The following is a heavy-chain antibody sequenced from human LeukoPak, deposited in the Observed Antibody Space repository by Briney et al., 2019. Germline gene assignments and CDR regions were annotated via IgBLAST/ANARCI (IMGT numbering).Heavy chain of an antibody. CDR1: GFSFNNYA. CDR2: ISTTGGST. Sequence: GGSLRLSCAASGFSFNNYATSWVRQAPGKGLEWVSAISTTGGSTYYADSVKGRFTISRDNSKNTLSLQMDSLRVEDTAVYYCAKDWTTVVTPKGYYFDSWGQGTLVTVSS. D-gene: IGHD4-23*01. V-gene: IGHV3-23*01. CDR3: AKDWTTVVTPKGYYFDS. J-gene: IGHJ4*02.